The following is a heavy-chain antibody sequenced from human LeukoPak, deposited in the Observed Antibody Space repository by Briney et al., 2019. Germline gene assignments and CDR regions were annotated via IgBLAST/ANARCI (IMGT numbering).Heavy chain of an antibody. J-gene: IGHJ4*02. D-gene: IGHD2-8*01. CDR1: GYTFTDNY. Sequence: ASVKVSCKVSGYTFTDNYIHWVRQAPGQGLEWMGWINPNSGGTNYAQKFQGRVTMTRDTSISTAYMELSRLRSDDTAVYYCARAPILMVYAKDWGQGTLVTVSS. V-gene: IGHV1-2*02. CDR2: INPNSGGT. CDR3: ARAPILMVYAKD.